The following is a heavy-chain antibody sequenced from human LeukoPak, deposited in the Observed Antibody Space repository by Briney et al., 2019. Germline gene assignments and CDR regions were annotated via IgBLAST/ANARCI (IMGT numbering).Heavy chain of an antibody. Sequence: SETLSLTCTVSGYSISSGYYWSWIRPPAGKGLEWIGRIYTSGSTNYNPSLKSRVTMSVDTSKNPFSLKLSSVTAADTAVYYCARVVVAAISGHYYYYYMDVWGKGTTVTISS. J-gene: IGHJ6*03. CDR1: GYSISSGYY. V-gene: IGHV4-4*07. CDR3: ARVVVAAISGHYYYYYMDV. D-gene: IGHD2-15*01. CDR2: IYTSGST.